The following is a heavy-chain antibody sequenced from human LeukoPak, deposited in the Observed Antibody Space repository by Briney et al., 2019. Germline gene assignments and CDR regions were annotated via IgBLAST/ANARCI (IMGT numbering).Heavy chain of an antibody. V-gene: IGHV3-30*15. CDR3: ARGRVVPATRLDY. D-gene: IGHD2-21*02. J-gene: IGHJ4*02. CDR1: GFTFSNYA. Sequence: SGGSLRLSCAASGFTFSNYAMHWVRQAPGKGLEWVAVISYDAKFRFYADSMKGRFTISRDNSKDTLYLQLSSLRLNDTAVYFCARGRVVPATRLDYWGRGTLVTVSS. CDR2: ISYDAKFR.